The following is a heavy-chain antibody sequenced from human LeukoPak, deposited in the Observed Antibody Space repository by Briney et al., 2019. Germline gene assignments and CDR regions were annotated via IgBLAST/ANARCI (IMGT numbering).Heavy chain of an antibody. CDR2: ISYDGSNK. D-gene: IGHD1-26*01. CDR3: AKAPRPWVGGATGSRYYFDY. J-gene: IGHJ4*02. CDR1: GFTFSSYG. V-gene: IGHV3-30*18. Sequence: GGSLRLSCAASGFTFSSYGMHWVRQAPGKGLEWVAVISYDGSNKYYADSVKGRFTISRDNSKNTLYLQMNSLRAEDTAVYYCAKAPRPWVGGATGSRYYFDYWGQGTLVTVSS.